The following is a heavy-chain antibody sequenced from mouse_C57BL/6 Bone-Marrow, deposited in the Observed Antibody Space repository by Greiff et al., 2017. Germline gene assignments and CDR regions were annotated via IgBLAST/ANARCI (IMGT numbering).Heavy chain of an antibody. CDR2: ISDGGSYT. Sequence: EVMLVKSGGGLVKPGGSLKLSCAASGFTFSSYAMSWVRQTPEKRLEWVATISDGGSYTYYPDNVKGRFTIARDNAKNNLYLQMSHLKSEDTAMYYCARVRFDYWGQGTTLTVSS. CDR1: GFTFSSYA. J-gene: IGHJ2*01. V-gene: IGHV5-4*03. CDR3: ARVRFDY.